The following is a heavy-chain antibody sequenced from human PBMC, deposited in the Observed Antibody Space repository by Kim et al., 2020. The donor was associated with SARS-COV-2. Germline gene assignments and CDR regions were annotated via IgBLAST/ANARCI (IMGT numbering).Heavy chain of an antibody. J-gene: IGHJ6*02. Sequence: ASVKVSCKASGYTFTSYAMNWVRQAPGQGLEWMGWINTNTGNPTYAQGFTGRFVFSLDTSVSTAYLQISSLKAEDTAVYYCARGLVPPTVTTGIYYYYGMDVWGQGNTGPVAS. D-gene: IGHD4-17*01. CDR1: GYTFTSYA. CDR2: INTNTGNP. CDR3: ARGLVPPTVTTGIYYYYGMDV. V-gene: IGHV7-4-1*02.